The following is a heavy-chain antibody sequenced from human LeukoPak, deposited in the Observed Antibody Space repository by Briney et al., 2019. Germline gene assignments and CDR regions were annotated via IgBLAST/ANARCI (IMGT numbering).Heavy chain of an antibody. D-gene: IGHD5-12*01. CDR3: ATLRRENSGYDYPDY. J-gene: IGHJ4*02. CDR1: GFTVSRNY. V-gene: IGHV3-66*01. CDR2: IYSGGST. Sequence: GGSLRLSCAASGFTVSRNYMSWVRQAPGKGLKWVSVIYSGGSTYYADSVKGRFTISRDNSKNTLYLQMNSLRAEDTGVYYCATLRRENSGYDYPDYWGQGTLVTVSS.